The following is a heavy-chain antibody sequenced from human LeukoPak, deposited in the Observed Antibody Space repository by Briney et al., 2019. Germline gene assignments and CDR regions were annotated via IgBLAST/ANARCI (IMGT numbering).Heavy chain of an antibody. D-gene: IGHD1-26*01. CDR1: GYSFTTYW. J-gene: IGHJ4*02. V-gene: IGHV5-51*01. CDR3: GRHRIVGTKYYFDY. CDR2: IYPDDSDT. Sequence: GESLKISCKGSGYSFTTYWVGWVRQMPGKGLEWMGIIYPDDSDTRYSPSFQGQVTISADKSISTTYLQWSSLKASDTAMYYCGRHRIVGTKYYFDYWGQGTLVTVSS.